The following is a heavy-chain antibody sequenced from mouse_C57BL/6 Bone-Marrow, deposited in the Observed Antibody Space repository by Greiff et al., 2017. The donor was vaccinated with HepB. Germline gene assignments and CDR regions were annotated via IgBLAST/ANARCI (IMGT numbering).Heavy chain of an antibody. D-gene: IGHD1-1*01. CDR3: ARHEEYYGSSYERGAMDY. CDR1: GYTFTEYT. V-gene: IGHV1-62-2*01. Sequence: VQLQQSGAELVKPGASVKLSCKASGYTFTEYTIHWVKQRSGQGLEWIGWFYPGSGSIKYNEKFKDKATLTADKSSSTVYMELSRLTSEDSAVDFCARHEEYYGSSYERGAMDYWGQGTAVTVSS. J-gene: IGHJ4*01. CDR2: FYPGSGSI.